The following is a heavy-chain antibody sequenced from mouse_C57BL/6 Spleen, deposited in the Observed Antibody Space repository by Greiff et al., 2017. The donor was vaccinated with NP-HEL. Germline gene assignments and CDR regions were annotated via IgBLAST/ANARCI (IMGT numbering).Heavy chain of an antibody. Sequence: DVKLVESGGGLVQPGGSLSLSCAASGFTFTDYYMSWVRQPPGKALEWLGFIRNKANGYTTEYSASVKGRFTISRDNSQSILYLQMNALRAEDSATYYCARSGAYYSNPCAYWGQGTLVTVSA. CDR3: ARSGAYYSNPCAY. D-gene: IGHD2-5*01. CDR1: GFTFTDYY. CDR2: IRNKANGYTT. J-gene: IGHJ3*01. V-gene: IGHV7-3*01.